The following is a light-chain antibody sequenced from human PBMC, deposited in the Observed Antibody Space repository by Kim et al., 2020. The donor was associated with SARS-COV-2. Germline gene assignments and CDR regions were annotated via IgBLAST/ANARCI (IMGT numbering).Light chain of an antibody. Sequence: SITISFTGNSSDIGGHHHVSLYQQHPGKAPKFFIYDVSERPSVVSDRFSGSKSGNTASLTISGLQADDEADYYCSSYTSTASLYVFGGGTKVTVL. V-gene: IGLV2-14*04. CDR1: SSDIGGHHH. J-gene: IGLJ1*01. CDR2: DVS. CDR3: SSYTSTASLYV.